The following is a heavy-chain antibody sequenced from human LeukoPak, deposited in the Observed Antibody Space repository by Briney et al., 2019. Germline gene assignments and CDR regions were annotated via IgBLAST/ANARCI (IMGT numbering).Heavy chain of an antibody. CDR2: IRYDGSKE. Sequence: PGGSLRLSCAASGFTFSSFGIHWVRQAPGKGLEWVAFIRYDGSKEYYADSVKGRFTISRDNSKNTLYLQMNSLRAEDTAVYYCAKARSWAPPPYWGQGTLVTVSS. CDR1: GFTFSSFG. V-gene: IGHV3-30*02. J-gene: IGHJ4*02. D-gene: IGHD6-13*01. CDR3: AKARSWAPPPY.